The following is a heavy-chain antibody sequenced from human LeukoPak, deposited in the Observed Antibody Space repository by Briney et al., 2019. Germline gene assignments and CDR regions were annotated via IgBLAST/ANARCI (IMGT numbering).Heavy chain of an antibody. CDR2: IIPIFGTA. J-gene: IGHJ4*02. CDR3: AREDYYDSSGYYSLDY. Sequence: GASVKVSCKASGGTFSSYAISWVRQAPGQGLEWMGGIIPIFGTANYAQKFQGRVTITTDESTSTAYMELSSLRSEDTAVYYCAREDYYDSSGYYSLDYWGQGNLVTVSS. V-gene: IGHV1-69*05. CDR1: GGTFSSYA. D-gene: IGHD3-22*01.